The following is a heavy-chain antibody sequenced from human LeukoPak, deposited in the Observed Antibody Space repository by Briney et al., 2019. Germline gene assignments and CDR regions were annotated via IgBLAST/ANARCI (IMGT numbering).Heavy chain of an antibody. CDR1: GFTFSSYA. D-gene: IGHD6-13*01. Sequence: GGSLRLSCAASGFTFSSYAMHWVRQAPGKGLEWVAVISYDGSNNYYADSVKGRFTISRDNSKNTLYLQMNSLRAEDTAVYYCAKSFGSSWSWDAFDIWGQGTMVTVSS. J-gene: IGHJ3*02. V-gene: IGHV3-30*04. CDR2: ISYDGSNN. CDR3: AKSFGSSWSWDAFDI.